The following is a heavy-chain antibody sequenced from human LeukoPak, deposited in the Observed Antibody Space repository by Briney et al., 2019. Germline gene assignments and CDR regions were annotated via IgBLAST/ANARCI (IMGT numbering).Heavy chain of an antibody. CDR1: GFTFSSYW. Sequence: GGSLRLSCAASGFTFSSYWMSWVRQAPGKGLEWVANIKQDGSEKYYVDSLKGRFTISRDNAKNSLYLQMNSLRVEDTAVYYCARDRETYYDILTGYYTLGDAFDIWGQGTMVTVSS. CDR2: IKQDGSEK. J-gene: IGHJ3*02. CDR3: ARDRETYYDILTGYYTLGDAFDI. D-gene: IGHD3-9*01. V-gene: IGHV3-7*01.